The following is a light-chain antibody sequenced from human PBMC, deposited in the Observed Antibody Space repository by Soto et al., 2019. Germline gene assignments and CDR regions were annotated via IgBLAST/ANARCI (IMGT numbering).Light chain of an antibody. CDR1: QSVLDGSNSKNE. J-gene: IGKJ1*01. CDR2: WAS. CDR3: HQYYSVPRT. Sequence: DIVMTQSPASLAVSLGERATINCKSSQSVLDGSNSKNELAWYQQKPGQPPQLLIYWASTRESGVPDRFSGSGSETDFTLTISSLQAEDVAVYFCHQYYSVPRTFGQGTRVEIK. V-gene: IGKV4-1*01.